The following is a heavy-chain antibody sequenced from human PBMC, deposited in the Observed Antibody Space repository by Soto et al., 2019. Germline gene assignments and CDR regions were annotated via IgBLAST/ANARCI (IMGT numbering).Heavy chain of an antibody. D-gene: IGHD2-8*01. Sequence: SETLSLTCTVSGGSISSYYWSWIRQPPGKGLEWIGYIYYSGSTNYNPSLKSRVTISVDTSKNQFSLKLSSVTAADTAVYYCARLGFYCTNGVCYGYYFDYWGQGTLVTVSS. CDR3: ARLGFYCTNGVCYGYYFDY. CDR1: GGSISSYY. J-gene: IGHJ4*02. V-gene: IGHV4-59*01. CDR2: IYYSGST.